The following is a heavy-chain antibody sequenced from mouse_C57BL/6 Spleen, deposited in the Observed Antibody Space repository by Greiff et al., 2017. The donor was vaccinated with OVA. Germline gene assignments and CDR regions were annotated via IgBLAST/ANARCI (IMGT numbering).Heavy chain of an antibody. Sequence: EVKVVESEGGLVQPGSSMKLSCTASGFTFSDYYMAWVRQVPEKGLEWVANINYDGSSTYYLDSLKSRFIISRDNAKNILYLQMSSLKSEDTATYYCARHDYPYYFDYWGQGTTLTVSS. CDR3: ARHDYPYYFDY. V-gene: IGHV5-16*01. J-gene: IGHJ2*01. D-gene: IGHD2-4*01. CDR2: INYDGSST. CDR1: GFTFSDYY.